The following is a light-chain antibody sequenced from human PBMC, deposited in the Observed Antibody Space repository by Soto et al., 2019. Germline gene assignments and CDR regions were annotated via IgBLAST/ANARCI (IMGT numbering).Light chain of an antibody. Sequence: EIVLTQSPGTLSLSPVERATLSCRASQSVSSRYLAWYQQKPGQAPRLLMYGASNRATDIPDRFSGSGSGTDFTLTISRLEPEDFAVYFCQQYGSSPPFTFGQGTKVEIK. CDR2: GAS. J-gene: IGKJ2*01. CDR3: QQYGSSPPFT. V-gene: IGKV3-20*01. CDR1: QSVSSRY.